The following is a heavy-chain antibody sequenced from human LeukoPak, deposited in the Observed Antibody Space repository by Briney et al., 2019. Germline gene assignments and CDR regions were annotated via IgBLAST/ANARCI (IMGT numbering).Heavy chain of an antibody. J-gene: IGHJ6*02. CDR1: GFSVSGNY. V-gene: IGHV3-66*01. Sequence: GGSLRLSCAASGFSVSGNYMTWVRRAPGKGLEWVSVIYSGGRTHYADSVKDRFTISRDNSKNTLYLQMNSLRAEDTAVYYCAVAAVVVVVPAVDVWGLGTTVTVSS. D-gene: IGHD2-2*01. CDR3: AVAAVVVVVPAVDV. CDR2: IYSGGRT.